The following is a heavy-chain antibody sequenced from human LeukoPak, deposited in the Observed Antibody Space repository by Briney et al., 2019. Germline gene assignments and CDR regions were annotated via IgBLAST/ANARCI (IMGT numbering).Heavy chain of an antibody. CDR2: ISYDETNK. V-gene: IGHV3-30-3*01. J-gene: IGHJ2*01. Sequence: GRSLRLSCAASGFTFTNYAMHWVRQAPGKGLEWVAVISYDETNKYYEDSVKGRFTISRDSSKNTLYLQMSSLRDEDTAVYYCAKNNDYGGSYWYFDLWGRGTLVTVSS. CDR1: GFTFTNYA. D-gene: IGHD4-23*01. CDR3: AKNNDYGGSYWYFDL.